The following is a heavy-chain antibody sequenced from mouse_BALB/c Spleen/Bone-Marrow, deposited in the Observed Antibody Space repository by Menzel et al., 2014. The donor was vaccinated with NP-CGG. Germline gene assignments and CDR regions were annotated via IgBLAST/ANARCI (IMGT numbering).Heavy chain of an antibody. CDR2: TRGDGRYT. Sequence: EVKLMESGGGLVKSGGSLKLSCAASGFSFSNYGMSWLRQTPDKRLEWVATTRGDGRYTFYSDSVKGRFTISRGNAKNNLHLQLSGLRSEDAALYYCARHAYYDRTEVSFVCWGQGTLVTVSA. J-gene: IGHJ3*01. D-gene: IGHD2-4*01. CDR3: ARHAYYDRTEVSFVC. V-gene: IGHV5-9-2*01. CDR1: GFSFSNYG.